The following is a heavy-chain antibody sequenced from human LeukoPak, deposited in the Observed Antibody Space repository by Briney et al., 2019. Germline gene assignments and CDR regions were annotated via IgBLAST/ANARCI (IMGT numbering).Heavy chain of an antibody. CDR2: IFPGDSDT. D-gene: IGHD3-9*01. J-gene: IGHJ4*02. CDR1: GYSFTTNW. CDR3: ARHERNYDILTGYLSY. Sequence: GESLKISCKGSGYSFTTNWVGWVRQMPGKGLESMGIIFPGDSDTRYTPSFQGQVTISADKSISTAYLQWSSLKASDTAMYYCARHERNYDILTGYLSYWGQGTLVTVSS. V-gene: IGHV5-51*01.